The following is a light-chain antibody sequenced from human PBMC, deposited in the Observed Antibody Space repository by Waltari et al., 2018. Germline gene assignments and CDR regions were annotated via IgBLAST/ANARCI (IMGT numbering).Light chain of an antibody. CDR1: QDISIY. V-gene: IGKV1-33*01. CDR3: QQYKDLPRT. J-gene: IGKJ1*01. Sequence: DIQMTQSPSSMSASVGDRVSITCQASQDISIYLSWYQQKPGKAPKVLSYDASNVETGVPSRFTGSRSGTDFTFTISSLQPEDIATYYCQQYKDLPRTFGQGTKVEIK. CDR2: DAS.